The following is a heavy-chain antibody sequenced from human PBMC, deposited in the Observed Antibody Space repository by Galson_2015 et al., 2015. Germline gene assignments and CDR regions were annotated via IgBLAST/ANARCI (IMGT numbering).Heavy chain of an antibody. J-gene: IGHJ4*02. V-gene: IGHV3-11*01. Sequence: SLRLSCAASGFTFSDYYMSWVRQAPGKGLEWVSYISSSGSTIYYADSVKGRFTISRDNAKNSLYLQMNSLRAEDTAVYYCARDRDGYNFGYYFDYWGQGTLVTVSS. CDR3: ARDRDGYNFGYYFDY. CDR1: GFTFSDYY. D-gene: IGHD5-24*01. CDR2: ISSSGSTI.